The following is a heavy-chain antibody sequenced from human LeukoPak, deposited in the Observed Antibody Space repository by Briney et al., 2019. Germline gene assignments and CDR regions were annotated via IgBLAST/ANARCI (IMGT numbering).Heavy chain of an antibody. CDR3: ARNPLSLRGVDS. V-gene: IGHV1-46*01. D-gene: IGHD3-16*01. CDR1: GYTFTSYH. J-gene: IGHJ4*02. CDR2: INPSGGST. Sequence: ASVKVSCKASGYTFTSYHLHWVRQAPGQGLEWMGIINPSGGSTTYAQKFQGRVTMTRETSTSTDYMELSSLRSEDTAVYYCARNPLSLRGVDSWGQGALVTVSS.